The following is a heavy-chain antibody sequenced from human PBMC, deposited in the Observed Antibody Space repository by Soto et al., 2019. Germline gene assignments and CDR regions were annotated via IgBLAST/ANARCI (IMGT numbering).Heavy chain of an antibody. J-gene: IGHJ6*02. D-gene: IGHD6-19*01. Sequence: EAQLVESGGGLVQPGGSLRLSCAASGLIFSDYHMDWVRQALGKGLECVGRIRRKANSYTTGYAASVKGRFTISRDDSKNSLYLQMNSLKSEDTAVYYCAMLGGWSGGSSGMDVWGQGTTVTVSS. CDR2: IRRKANSYTT. CDR3: AMLGGWSGGSSGMDV. CDR1: GLIFSDYH. V-gene: IGHV3-72*01.